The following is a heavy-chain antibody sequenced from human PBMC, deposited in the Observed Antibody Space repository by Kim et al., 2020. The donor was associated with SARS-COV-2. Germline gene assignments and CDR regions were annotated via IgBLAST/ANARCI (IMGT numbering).Heavy chain of an antibody. CDR1: GGSFSGYY. J-gene: IGHJ5*02. CDR2: INHSGST. Sequence: SETLSLTCAVYGGSFSGYYWSWIRQPPGKGLEWIGEINHSGSTNYNPSLKSRVTISVDTSKNQFSLKLSSVTAADTAVYYCARGHSSGWFPQNWFDPWGQGTLVTVSS. D-gene: IGHD6-19*01. V-gene: IGHV4-34*01. CDR3: ARGHSSGWFPQNWFDP.